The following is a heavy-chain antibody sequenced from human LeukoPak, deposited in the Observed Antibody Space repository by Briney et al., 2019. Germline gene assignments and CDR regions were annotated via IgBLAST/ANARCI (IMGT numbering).Heavy chain of an antibody. CDR2: IYHSGST. Sequence: SETLSLTCAVSGGSISSGGYSWSWIRQPPGNGLEWIGYIYHSGSTYYNPSLKSRVTISVDRSKNQFSLKLSSVTAADTAVYYCATTGSGSFYYYYGMDVWGKGTTVTVSS. D-gene: IGHD3-10*01. CDR3: ATTGSGSFYYYYGMDV. CDR1: GGSISSGGYS. V-gene: IGHV4-30-2*01. J-gene: IGHJ6*04.